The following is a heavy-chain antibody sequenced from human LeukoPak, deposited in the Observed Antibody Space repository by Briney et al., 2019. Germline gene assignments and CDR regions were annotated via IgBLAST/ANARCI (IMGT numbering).Heavy chain of an antibody. J-gene: IGHJ6*04. D-gene: IGHD3-10*02. CDR2: IKQDGSEK. CDR3: AELGITMIGGV. V-gene: IGHV3-7*01. CDR1: GFTLSSYW. Sequence: GGSLRLSCAASGFTLSSYWMSWVRQAPGKGLEWVANIKQDGSEKYYVDSVKGRFAISRDNGKNSLYLQMNSLRAEDTAVYYCAELGITMIGGVWGKGTTVTISS.